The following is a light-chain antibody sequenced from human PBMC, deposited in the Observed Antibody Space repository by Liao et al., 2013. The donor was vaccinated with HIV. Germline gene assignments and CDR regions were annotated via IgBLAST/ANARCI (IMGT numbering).Light chain of an antibody. CDR1: KLGDKY. CDR2: QDN. V-gene: IGLV3-1*01. J-gene: IGLJ2*01. CDR3: QAWDTSTAAEV. Sequence: SYELTQPPSVSVSPGQTASITCSGDKLGDKYACWYQQKPGQSPVLVMYQDNKRPSGIPERFSGSNSGNTATLTISGTQAMDEADYYCQAWDTSTAAEVFGGGTKLTVL.